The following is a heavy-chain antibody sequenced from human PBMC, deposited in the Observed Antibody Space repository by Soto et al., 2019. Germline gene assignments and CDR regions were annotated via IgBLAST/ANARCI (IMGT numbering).Heavy chain of an antibody. D-gene: IGHD3-3*01. CDR2: ISGSGGST. CDR3: AKPYFDFWSGYLGEDY. J-gene: IGHJ4*02. V-gene: IGHV3-23*01. CDR1: GFTFSSYA. Sequence: GGSLRLSCAASGFTFSSYAMSWVRQAPGKGLEWVSAISGSGGSTYYADSVKGRFTISRDNSKNTLYLQMNSLRAEDTAVYYCAKPYFDFWSGYLGEDYWGQGTLVTVSS.